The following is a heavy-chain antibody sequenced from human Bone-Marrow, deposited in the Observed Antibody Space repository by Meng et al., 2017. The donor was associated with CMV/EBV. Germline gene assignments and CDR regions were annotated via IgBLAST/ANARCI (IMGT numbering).Heavy chain of an antibody. J-gene: IGHJ4*02. CDR3: AGGTFSSTSL. CDR2: IYYSEST. CDR1: GGSVSSYY. Sequence: LPCTISGGSVSSYYWSWIRQPPGKGLEWIGYIYYSESTTYNPSLKSRVTISVDTSKNQFSLKLSSVTAADTAVYYCAGGTFSSTSLWGQGTLVTVSS. D-gene: IGHD2-2*01. V-gene: IGHV4-59*02.